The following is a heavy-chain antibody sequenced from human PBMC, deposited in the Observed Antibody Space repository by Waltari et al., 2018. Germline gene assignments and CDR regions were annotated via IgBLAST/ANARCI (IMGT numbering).Heavy chain of an antibody. CDR1: GGTFSSYA. J-gene: IGHJ6*03. D-gene: IGHD1-1*01. CDR2: IIPTLGLV. CDR3: ARNWNPNRLVDYYYYYYLDV. V-gene: IGHV1-69*10. Sequence: QVKLVQSGAEVKKPGSSVKVSCKDSGGTFSSYAISWVRQASGQGLEWLGGIIPTLGLVSYPPKFQGRVTITADKSTCTAYSELSSLRSEATAVSYWARNWNPNRLVDYYYYYYLDVWGNGTTVTVSS.